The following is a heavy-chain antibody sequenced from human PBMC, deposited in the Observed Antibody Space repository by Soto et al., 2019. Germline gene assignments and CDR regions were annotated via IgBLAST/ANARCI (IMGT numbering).Heavy chain of an antibody. Sequence: SESLSLTCSVSGDSISSSSYHWGWIRQPPGKGLEWIGTISYSGNTYYKSSLKSRVTISVDTSKNQFSLKLSSVTAADTAVYYCASTRLVATSVWYWGQGTLVTVSS. CDR3: ASTRLVATSVWY. D-gene: IGHD5-12*01. V-gene: IGHV4-39*01. J-gene: IGHJ4*02. CDR1: GDSISSSSYH. CDR2: ISYSGNT.